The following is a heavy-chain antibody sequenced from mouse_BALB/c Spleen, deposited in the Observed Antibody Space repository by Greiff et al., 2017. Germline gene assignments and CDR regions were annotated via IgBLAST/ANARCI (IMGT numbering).Heavy chain of an antibody. V-gene: IGHV5-6-5*01. D-gene: IGHD2-2*01. CDR3: ARVYYGYDDYFDY. Sequence: EVNVVESGGGLVKPGGSLKLSCAASGFTFSSYAMSWVRQTPEKRLEWVASISSGGSTYYPDSVKGRFTISRDNARNILYLQMSSLRSEDTAMYYCARVYYGYDDYFDYWGQGTTLTVSS. J-gene: IGHJ2*01. CDR1: GFTFSSYA. CDR2: ISSGGST.